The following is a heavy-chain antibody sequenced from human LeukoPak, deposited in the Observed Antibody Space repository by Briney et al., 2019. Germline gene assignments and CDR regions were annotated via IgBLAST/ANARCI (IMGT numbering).Heavy chain of an antibody. CDR2: ISSSSSTI. J-gene: IGHJ4*02. CDR1: EFTFSSYR. Sequence: GSLRLSCEASEFTFSSYRMNWVRQAPGKGLEWGSYISSSSSTIYYAESVKGRFTISRDNAKNSLYLQMNSLRVEDTAVYYCARSRGNSGSYPLDYWGQGTLVTVSS. D-gene: IGHD1-26*01. CDR3: ARSRGNSGSYPLDY. V-gene: IGHV3-48*01.